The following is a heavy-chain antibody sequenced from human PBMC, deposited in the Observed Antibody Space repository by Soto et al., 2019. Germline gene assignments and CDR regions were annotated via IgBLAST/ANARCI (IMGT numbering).Heavy chain of an antibody. CDR1: GYTFTSYY. Sequence: ASVKVSCKASGYTFTSYYMHWVRQAPGQGLEWMGIINPSGGSTSYAQKFQGRVTMTSDTSTSTGYMELSSLRTEDTAVYYCVKSEYSSSTIFGVPDNWFDPWGQGTLVTVSS. CDR3: VKSEYSSSTIFGVPDNWFDP. D-gene: IGHD3-3*01. J-gene: IGHJ5*02. V-gene: IGHV1-46*01. CDR2: INPSGGST.